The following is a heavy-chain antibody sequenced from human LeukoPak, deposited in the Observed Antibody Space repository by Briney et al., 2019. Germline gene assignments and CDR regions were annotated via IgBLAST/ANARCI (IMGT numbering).Heavy chain of an antibody. CDR1: GFTLSSYA. V-gene: IGHV3-30-3*01. CDR3: ARVPVLLGSSGYYYPYYYYGMDV. CDR2: ISYDGSNK. Sequence: GRSLRLSCAASGFTLSSYAMHWVRQAPGKGLEWVAVISYDGSNKYYADSVKGRFTISRDNSKNTLYLQMNSLRAEDTAVYYCARVPVLLGSSGYYYPYYYYGMDVWGQGTTVTVSS. D-gene: IGHD3-22*01. J-gene: IGHJ6*02.